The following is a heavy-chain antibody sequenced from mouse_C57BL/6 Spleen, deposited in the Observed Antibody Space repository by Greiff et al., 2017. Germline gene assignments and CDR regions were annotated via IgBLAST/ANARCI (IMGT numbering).Heavy chain of an antibody. Sequence: EVQGVESGGDLVKPGGSLKLSCAASGFTFSSYGMSWVRQTPDKRLEWVATISSGGSYTYYPDSVKGRFTISRDNAKNTLYLQMSSLKSEDTAMYYSARHGPYYGLDYWGQGTTLTVSS. J-gene: IGHJ2*01. CDR1: GFTFSSYG. CDR3: ARHGPYYGLDY. D-gene: IGHD1-1*01. CDR2: ISSGGSYT. V-gene: IGHV5-6*01.